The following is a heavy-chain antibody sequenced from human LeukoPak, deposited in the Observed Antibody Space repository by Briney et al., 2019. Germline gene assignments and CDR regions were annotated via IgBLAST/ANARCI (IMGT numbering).Heavy chain of an antibody. Sequence: YWSWIRQHPGKGLEWMGIIYPGDSDTRYSPSFQGQVTISADKSISTAYLQWSSLKASDTAMYYCARHSSSGYYLQDFGQGTLVTVSS. D-gene: IGHD3-22*01. V-gene: IGHV5-51*01. CDR2: IYPGDSDT. CDR1: YW. J-gene: IGHJ1*01. CDR3: ARHSSSGYYLQD.